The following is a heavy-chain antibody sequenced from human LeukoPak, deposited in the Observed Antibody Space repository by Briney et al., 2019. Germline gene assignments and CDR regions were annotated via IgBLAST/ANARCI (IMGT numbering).Heavy chain of an antibody. CDR1: GYTFTDYY. Sequence: ASVKVSCEASGYTFTDYYIHWVRQAPGQGLEWMGWISPNSGGTNYAQKFQDRVTMTRDTSISTAYMELSRLRSDDTAVYYCARVAGGDSWGQGTLVTVSS. V-gene: IGHV1-2*02. CDR2: ISPNSGGT. D-gene: IGHD2-8*02. CDR3: ARVAGGDS. J-gene: IGHJ4*02.